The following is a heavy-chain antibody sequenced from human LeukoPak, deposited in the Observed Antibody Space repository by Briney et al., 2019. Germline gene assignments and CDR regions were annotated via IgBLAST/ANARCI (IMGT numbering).Heavy chain of an antibody. Sequence: GGSLRLSCAASGFIFRNYAMSWVRQAPGKGLKWVSAISGSGGGTYYADSVKGRFTISRDNSKNTLYLHMNSLRAEDTAVYYCAKEDSNSYGSGSYYNDDCWGQGTLVTVSS. CDR2: ISGSGGGT. V-gene: IGHV3-23*01. J-gene: IGHJ4*02. CDR3: AKEDSNSYGSGSYYNDDC. D-gene: IGHD3-10*01. CDR1: GFIFRNYA.